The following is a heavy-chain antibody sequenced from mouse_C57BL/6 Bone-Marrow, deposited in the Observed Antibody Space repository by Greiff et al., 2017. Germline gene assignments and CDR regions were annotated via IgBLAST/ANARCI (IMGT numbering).Heavy chain of an antibody. Sequence: QVQLQQPGAELVMPGASVKLSCKASGYTFTSYWMHWVKQRPGQGLEWIGEIDPSDSYTNYNQKFKGKATLTVDKSSSTAYMQLSSLTSEDSAVYYCARGYYSNYGGQGTTLTVSA. CDR1: GYTFTSYW. J-gene: IGHJ2*01. CDR2: IDPSDSYT. V-gene: IGHV1-69*01. D-gene: IGHD2-5*01. CDR3: ARGYYSNY.